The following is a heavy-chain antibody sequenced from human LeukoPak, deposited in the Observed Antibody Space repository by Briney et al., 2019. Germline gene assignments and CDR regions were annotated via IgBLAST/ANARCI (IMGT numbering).Heavy chain of an antibody. CDR3: ARSRQQSPLVRPTNYYYMDV. V-gene: IGHV3-7*01. D-gene: IGHD3-10*01. CDR2: IKQDGREK. CDR1: GFTFSSYA. J-gene: IGHJ6*03. Sequence: GGSLRLSCAASGFTFSSYAMSWVRQAPGKGLEWVANIKQDGREKYYVDSVKARFTISRDNAKNSLYLQMHSLRAEDTAVYYCARSRQQSPLVRPTNYYYMDVWGKGPTVTVSS.